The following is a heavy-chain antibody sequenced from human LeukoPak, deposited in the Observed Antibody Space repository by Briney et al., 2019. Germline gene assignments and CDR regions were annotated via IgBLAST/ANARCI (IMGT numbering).Heavy chain of an antibody. CDR3: AKDYYYYGMDV. V-gene: IGHV3-30*18. J-gene: IGHJ6*02. CDR2: ISYDGSNK. CDR1: GFTFSSYG. Sequence: GRSLRLSCAASGFTFSSYGMHWVSQAPGKGLEWVAVISYDGSNKYYADSVKGRFTISRDNSKNTLYLQMNSLRAEDTAVYYCAKDYYYYGMDVWGQGTTVTVSS.